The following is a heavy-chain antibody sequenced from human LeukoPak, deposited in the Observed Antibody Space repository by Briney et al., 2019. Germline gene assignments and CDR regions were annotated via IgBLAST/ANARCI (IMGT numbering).Heavy chain of an antibody. CDR3: ARGAYYDYVWGSYRYDY. Sequence: SQTLSLTCAVSGGSISSGGYSWSWLRQPPGTGLEWVGYIYHSGSTYYNPSLKSRVTISVDRSKNQFSLKLSSVTAADTAVYYCARGAYYDYVWGSYRYDYWGQGTLVTVSS. D-gene: IGHD3-16*02. CDR1: GGSISSGGYS. CDR2: IYHSGST. J-gene: IGHJ4*02. V-gene: IGHV4-30-2*01.